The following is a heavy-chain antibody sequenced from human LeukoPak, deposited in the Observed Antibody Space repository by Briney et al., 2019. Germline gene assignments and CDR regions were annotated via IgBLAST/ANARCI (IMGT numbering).Heavy chain of an antibody. D-gene: IGHD5-18*01. Sequence: GGSLRLSCAASGFTFSSYWMNWVRQAPGKGLEWVANIKQDGSEKYYVDSVKGRFTISRDNAKNSLYLQMNSLRVEDTAVYYCAREVDTAMGNWFDPWGQGTLVTVSS. CDR1: GFTFSSYW. CDR2: IKQDGSEK. CDR3: AREVDTAMGNWFDP. J-gene: IGHJ5*02. V-gene: IGHV3-7*01.